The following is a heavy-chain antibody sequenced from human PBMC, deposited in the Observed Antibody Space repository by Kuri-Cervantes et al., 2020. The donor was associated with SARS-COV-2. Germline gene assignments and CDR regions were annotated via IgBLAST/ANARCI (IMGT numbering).Heavy chain of an antibody. CDR1: GFTFSSYG. CDR3: WTTVTTVYYMDV. CDR2: ISGSGGSR. V-gene: IGHV3-23*01. J-gene: IGHJ6*03. Sequence: GESLKISCTASGFTFSSYGMSWVRQTPGEGLEWVSGISGSGGSRHYADSARFIISRDKSKNTLYLQMNSLRAEDTAVYYCWTTVTTVYYMDVWGKGTTVTVSS. D-gene: IGHD4-17*01.